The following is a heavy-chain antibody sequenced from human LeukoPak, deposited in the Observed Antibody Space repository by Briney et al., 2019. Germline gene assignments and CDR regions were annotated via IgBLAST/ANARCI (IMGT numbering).Heavy chain of an antibody. D-gene: IGHD4-17*01. V-gene: IGHV3-48*03. CDR1: GFTFRSYE. CDR3: ARGDGPTVTADYFQN. CDR2: LSSSGSAF. Sequence: PGGSLRLSCEDSGFTFRSYEMNWVRQAPGKGLEWIAYLSSSGSAFSYADSVKGRFNISRDNAKNSLFLQMNSLRDEDTAFYYCARGDGPTVTADYFQNWGQGTLVTVS. J-gene: IGHJ1*01.